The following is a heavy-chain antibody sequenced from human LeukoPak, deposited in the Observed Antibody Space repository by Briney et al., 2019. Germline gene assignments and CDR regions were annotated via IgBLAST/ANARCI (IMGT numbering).Heavy chain of an antibody. CDR2: INPSGGST. Sequence: ASVKVSCKASGYTFTSYGISWVRQAPGQGLEWMGIINPSGGSTSYAQKFQGRVTMTRDMSTSTVYMELSSLRSEDTAVYYCAREQMGTQIYYYDSSGYSRGLGYWGQGTLVTVSS. D-gene: IGHD3-22*01. V-gene: IGHV1-46*01. CDR1: GYTFTSYG. J-gene: IGHJ4*02. CDR3: AREQMGTQIYYYDSSGYSRGLGY.